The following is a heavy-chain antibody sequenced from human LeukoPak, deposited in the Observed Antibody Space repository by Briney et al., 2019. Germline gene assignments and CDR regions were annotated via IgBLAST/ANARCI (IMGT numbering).Heavy chain of an antibody. CDR1: VGSTSSGPYY. Sequence: SETLSLTCTVSVGSTSSGPYYWSWIRQHPGNGLEWIGYIYYRGTTYCNPSLRSRVTISVDASKKQFSLKLTSVTAAGTAVYYCARAKMTTVSTRPLFFYFDNWGQGTLVTVSS. CDR3: ARAKMTTVSTRPLFFYFDN. CDR2: IYYRGTT. J-gene: IGHJ4*02. D-gene: IGHD4-11*01. V-gene: IGHV4-31*03.